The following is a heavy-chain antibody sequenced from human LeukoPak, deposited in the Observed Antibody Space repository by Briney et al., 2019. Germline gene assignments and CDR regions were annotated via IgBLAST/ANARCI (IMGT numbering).Heavy chain of an antibody. V-gene: IGHV4-39*01. Sequence: SETLSLTCPVSGGSISNSGYYWGWVRQPPGKGLEWIGSVYYSGDSYKNRSLQSRLTVSIDTSRNQFSLQLSSVTAADTAVYFCARHGLQRFDLWGPGIFVIVSS. CDR2: VYYSGDS. D-gene: IGHD2-2*01. J-gene: IGHJ4*01. CDR1: GGSISNSGYY. CDR3: ARHGLQRFDL.